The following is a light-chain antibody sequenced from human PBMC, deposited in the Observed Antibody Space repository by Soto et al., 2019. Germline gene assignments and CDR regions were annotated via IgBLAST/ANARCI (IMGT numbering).Light chain of an antibody. J-gene: IGKJ1*01. CDR2: GAS. V-gene: IGKV1-9*01. Sequence: IQLTHSPSSLSASLGDRVTITCRASQGISSYLGWYQQKPGKAPKLLIYGASTLQSGVPSRFSGSGSGTEFTLTISSLQPGDFATYYCQQYGTFGQGTKV. CDR3: QQYGT. CDR1: QGISSY.